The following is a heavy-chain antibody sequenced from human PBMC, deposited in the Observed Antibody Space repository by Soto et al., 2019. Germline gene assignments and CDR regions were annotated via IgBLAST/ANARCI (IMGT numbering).Heavy chain of an antibody. J-gene: IGHJ4*02. CDR1: GFTFTSSA. CDR2: IVVGSGNT. D-gene: IGHD4-17*01. CDR3: ARGTAYGDYYVYFDY. V-gene: IGHV1-58*01. Sequence: SVKVSCKASGFTFTSSAVQWVRQARGQRLEWIGWIVVGSGNTNYAQKFQERVTITRDMSTSTAYMELSSLRSEDTAVYYCARGTAYGDYYVYFDYWGQGTLVTVSS.